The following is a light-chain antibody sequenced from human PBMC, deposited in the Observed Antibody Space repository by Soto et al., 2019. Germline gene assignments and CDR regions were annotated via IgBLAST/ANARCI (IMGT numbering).Light chain of an antibody. J-gene: IGLJ1*01. CDR2: EVS. Sequence: QSALTQPHSASGSPGQSVTISCTGTSXDVGGYNYVSWYQQHPGKAPKLIISEVSKRPSGVPDRFSGSKSGNTASLTVSGLQAEDEADYYCTSHAGSNNYVFGTGTKVTFL. V-gene: IGLV2-8*01. CDR1: SXDVGGYNY. CDR3: TSHAGSNNYV.